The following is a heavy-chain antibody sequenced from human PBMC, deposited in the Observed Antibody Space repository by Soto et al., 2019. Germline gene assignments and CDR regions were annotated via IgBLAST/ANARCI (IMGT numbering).Heavy chain of an antibody. CDR2: IIPIFGTA. V-gene: IGHV1-69*01. CDR1: GGTFSSYA. D-gene: IGHD3-22*01. J-gene: IGHJ3*02. Sequence: QVQLVQSGAEVQKPGSSVKVSCKASGGTFSSYAISWVRQAPGQGLEWIGGIIPIFGTANYAQKFQGRVTITADESTSTAYMELSSLRSEDTAVYYCARVLKGYYDSSGYAFDIWGQGTMVTVSS. CDR3: ARVLKGYYDSSGYAFDI.